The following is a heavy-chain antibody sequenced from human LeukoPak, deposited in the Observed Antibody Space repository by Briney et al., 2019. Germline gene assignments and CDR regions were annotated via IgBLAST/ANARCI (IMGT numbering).Heavy chain of an antibody. D-gene: IGHD5-18*01. V-gene: IGHV4-39*07. Sequence: PSQTLSLTCTVSGGSISSGSYYWSWTRQPPGKGLEWIGEINHSGSTNYNPSLKSRVTISVDTSKNQFSLKLSSVTAADTAVYYCARGPPSRGYSYGAPYYYYYMDVWGKGTTATVSS. CDR1: GGSISSGSYY. J-gene: IGHJ6*03. CDR3: ARGPPSRGYSYGAPYYYYYMDV. CDR2: INHSGST.